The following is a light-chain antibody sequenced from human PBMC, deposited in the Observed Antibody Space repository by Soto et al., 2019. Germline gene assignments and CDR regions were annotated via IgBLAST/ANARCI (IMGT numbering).Light chain of an antibody. CDR1: QSVSSSY. J-gene: IGKJ2*01. CDR3: QQYGSSSYT. V-gene: IGKV3-20*01. CDR2: GAS. Sequence: EIVLTQSPGTLSLSPGERATLSCRASQSVSSSYLGWYQQKPGQAPRLLIYGASARATGIPDRFSGSGSGTDFTLTISRLAPEDFAVYYCQQYGSSSYTFSQGTKLEIK.